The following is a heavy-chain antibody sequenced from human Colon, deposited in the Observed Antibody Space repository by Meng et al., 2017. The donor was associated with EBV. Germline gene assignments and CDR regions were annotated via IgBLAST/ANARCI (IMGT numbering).Heavy chain of an antibody. J-gene: IGHJ5*02. CDR1: GTSSSTSKW. CDR2: IYHYGQT. V-gene: IGHV4-4*02. CDR3: ARDGGVSHIP. Sequence: QVLLQGSGGELVKPSGTLSLTYAVSGTSSSTSKWWSWSRQSPDEGMGWIGAIYHYGQTNYNPSLKCPVSMSVDESKNEFSLNLKSVTAADTAVYDCARDGGVSHIPWGQGALVTVSS. D-gene: IGHD2-8*02.